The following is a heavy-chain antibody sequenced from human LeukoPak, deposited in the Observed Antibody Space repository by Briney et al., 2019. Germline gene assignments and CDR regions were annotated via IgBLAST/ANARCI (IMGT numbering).Heavy chain of an antibody. CDR2: IYTSGST. Sequence: PSQTLSLTCTVSGGSISSGSYYWSWLQQPAGKGLEWIGRIYTSGSTNYNPSLKSRVTISVDTSKNQFSLKLNYVTAADTAVYYCAKGGPEASAGLTWFDPWGQGTRVTVSS. V-gene: IGHV4-61*02. J-gene: IGHJ5*02. D-gene: IGHD1-14*01. CDR1: GGSISSGSYY. CDR3: AKGGPEASAGLTWFDP.